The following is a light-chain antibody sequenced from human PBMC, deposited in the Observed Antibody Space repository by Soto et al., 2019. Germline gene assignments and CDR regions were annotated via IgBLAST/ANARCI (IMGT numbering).Light chain of an antibody. V-gene: IGKV1-8*01. CDR2: AAS. J-gene: IGKJ1*01. CDR3: QQYYSYPHT. Sequence: AIRMTQSPSSFSASTGDRVTITCRASQGISSYLAWYQQKPGKAPKLLIYAASTLQSGVPSRFSGSASGTDFTLTISCLQSEDFATYYCQQYYSYPHTFGQGTKVEIK. CDR1: QGISSY.